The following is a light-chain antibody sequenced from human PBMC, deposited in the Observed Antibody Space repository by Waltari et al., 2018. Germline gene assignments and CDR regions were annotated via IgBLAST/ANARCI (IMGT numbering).Light chain of an antibody. Sequence: DIVMTQSPDSLAVSLGERATINCTSSQSVLYGSNNENYLAWYQQKPGQPPKLLIYWASSRESGVPDRFSGSGSGTDFTLTISSLQAEDVAVYYCQQYYSPPPLFTFGPGTKVDIK. CDR1: QSVLYGSNNENY. J-gene: IGKJ3*01. CDR2: WAS. V-gene: IGKV4-1*01. CDR3: QQYYSPPPLFT.